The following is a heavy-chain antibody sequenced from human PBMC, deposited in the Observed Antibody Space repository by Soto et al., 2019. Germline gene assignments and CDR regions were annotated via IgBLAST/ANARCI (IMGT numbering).Heavy chain of an antibody. V-gene: IGHV1-69*04. D-gene: IGHD3-10*01. J-gene: IGHJ5*02. Sequence: SVKVSCKASGGTFSSYTISWVRQAPGQGLEWMGRIIPILGIANYAQKFQGRVTITADKSTSTAYMELSSLRSEDTAVYYCARDKDYYGSGSYYNVGFWFDPWGQGTLVTVSS. CDR1: GGTFSSYT. CDR2: IIPILGIA. CDR3: ARDKDYYGSGSYYNVGFWFDP.